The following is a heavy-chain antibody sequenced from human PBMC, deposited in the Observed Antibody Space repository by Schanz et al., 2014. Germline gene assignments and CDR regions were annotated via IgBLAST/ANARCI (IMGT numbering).Heavy chain of an antibody. J-gene: IGHJ4*02. CDR1: GFPFSDYF. V-gene: IGHV3-11*01. CDR3: AKIEQNED. CDR2: IGNGGVTI. Sequence: VQLVESGGGLVQPGGSLRLSCTASGFPFSDYFMAWIRQPPGRGLEWVSYIGNGGVTIYYADSVKGRFTISRDNSKNTLDRQMNSLRADDTAVYFCAKIEQNEDWGQGTLVTVSS. D-gene: IGHD1-1*01.